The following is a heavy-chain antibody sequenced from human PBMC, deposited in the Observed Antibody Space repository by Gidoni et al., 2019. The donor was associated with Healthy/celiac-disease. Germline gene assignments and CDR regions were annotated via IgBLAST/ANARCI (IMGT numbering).Heavy chain of an antibody. CDR2: IYYSGST. J-gene: IGHJ6*03. V-gene: IGHV4-39*01. Sequence: QLQLQESGPGLVKPSETLSLTCTVSGGSISSSSYYWGWIRQPPGKGLEWIGSIYYSGSTYYNPSLKSRVTISVDTSKNQFSLKLSSVTAADTAVYYCARYYCSSTSCPLYYYYMDVWGKGTTVTVSS. CDR1: GGSISSSSYY. CDR3: ARYYCSSTSCPLYYYYMDV. D-gene: IGHD2-2*01.